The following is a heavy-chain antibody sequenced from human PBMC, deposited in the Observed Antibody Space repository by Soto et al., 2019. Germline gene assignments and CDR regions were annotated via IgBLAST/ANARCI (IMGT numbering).Heavy chain of an antibody. J-gene: IGHJ6*02. CDR2: IIPIFGTA. D-gene: IGHD3-9*01. CDR3: ARGYFDWLDYYYGMDV. CDR1: GYTFTGYY. V-gene: IGHV1-69*13. Sequence: GASVKVSCKASGYTFTGYYMHWVRQAPGQGLEWMGGIIPIFGTANYAQKFQGRFTITADESTSTAYMELSSLRSEDTAVYYCARGYFDWLDYYYGMDVWGQGTTVTVSS.